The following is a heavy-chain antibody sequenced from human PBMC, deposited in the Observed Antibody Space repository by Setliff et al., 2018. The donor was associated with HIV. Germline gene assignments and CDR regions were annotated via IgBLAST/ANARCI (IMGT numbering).Heavy chain of an antibody. CDR3: ARAQWGPSGYYEFFQQ. J-gene: IGHJ1*01. CDR1: GGSIRSHY. V-gene: IGHV4-59*11. CDR2: IYYSGST. D-gene: IGHD3-22*01. Sequence: SETLSLTCTVSGGSIRSHYWSWIRQAPGKGLEWIGNIYYSGSTNYNPSLKSRVTISLDTSKNQFSLKVTSVTSADPAVYYCARAQWGPSGYYEFFQQWGQGTLVTVSS.